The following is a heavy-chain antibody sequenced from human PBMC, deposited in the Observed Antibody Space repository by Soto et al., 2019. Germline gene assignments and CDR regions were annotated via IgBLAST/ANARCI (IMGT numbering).Heavy chain of an antibody. CDR2: ISAYSGST. CDR3: ARDYCSSTSCTGGYYYYYMDV. Sequence: ASVKVSCKASGYTFTSYGISWVRQAPGQGLEWMGRISAYSGSTSYAQKLQGRVTMTRDTSTSTVYMELSSLRSEDTAVYYCARDYCSSTSCTGGYYYYYMDVWGKGTTVTVSS. J-gene: IGHJ6*03. CDR1: GYTFTSYG. D-gene: IGHD2-2*01. V-gene: IGHV1-18*01.